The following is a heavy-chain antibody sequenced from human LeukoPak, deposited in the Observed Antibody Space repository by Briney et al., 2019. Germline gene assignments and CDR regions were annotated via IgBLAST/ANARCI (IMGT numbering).Heavy chain of an antibody. D-gene: IGHD2-2*01. J-gene: IGHJ6*03. CDR2: ISAYNGNT. Sequence: ASVKVSCKASGYTFTSYGISWVRPAPGQGLDWMGWISAYNGNTNYAQTLQGRVTMTTDTSTSTAYMELRSLRSDGTALYYCARVGEPYCSSTSCYYYYYMDVWGKGTTVTVSS. CDR3: ARVGEPYCSSTSCYYYYYMDV. V-gene: IGHV1-18*01. CDR1: GYTFTSYG.